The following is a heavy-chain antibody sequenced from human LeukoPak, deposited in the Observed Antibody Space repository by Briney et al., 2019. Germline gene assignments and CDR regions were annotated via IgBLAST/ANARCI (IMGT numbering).Heavy chain of an antibody. V-gene: IGHV3-30*02. D-gene: IGHD3-22*01. CDR3: ARDSRVVVINVWFDP. CDR1: GFTFSSYG. Sequence: GGSLRLSCAASGFTFSSYGMHWVRQAPGKGLEWVSFIRYDGSNEYYADSVKGRFTISRDNAKNSLYLQMNSLRAEDTAVYYCARDSRVVVINVWFDPWGQGTLVTVSS. J-gene: IGHJ5*02. CDR2: IRYDGSNE.